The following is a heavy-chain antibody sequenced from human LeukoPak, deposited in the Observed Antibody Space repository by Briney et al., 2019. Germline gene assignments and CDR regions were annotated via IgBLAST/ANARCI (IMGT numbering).Heavy chain of an antibody. CDR1: GFTLSSRW. V-gene: IGHV3-7*03. J-gene: IGHJ4*02. Sequence: GGSLRLSCVVSGFTLSSRWMMWVRQAPGEGLEWMTNINRDGSEENYVDSVKGRFTITRDNAENSLYLQMNSLKVEDSAIYYCATYDSWSGYNIAYWGQGTLVTVSS. D-gene: IGHD3-3*01. CDR3: ATYDSWSGYNIAY. CDR2: INRDGSEE.